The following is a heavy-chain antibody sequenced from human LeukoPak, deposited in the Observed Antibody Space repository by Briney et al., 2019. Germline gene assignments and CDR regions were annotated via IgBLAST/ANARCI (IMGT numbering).Heavy chain of an antibody. CDR1: GFTFSSYS. CDR3: ARNKRYSGSYYDY. V-gene: IGHV3-48*01. J-gene: IGHJ4*02. D-gene: IGHD1-26*01. CDR2: ISSSSSTI. Sequence: GGALRLSCAASGFTFSSYSMNWARPAPGKGLEWVSYISSSSSTIYYADSVKGRFTISRDNAKNSLYLQMNSLRAEDTALYYCARNKRYSGSYYDYWGQGTLVTVSS.